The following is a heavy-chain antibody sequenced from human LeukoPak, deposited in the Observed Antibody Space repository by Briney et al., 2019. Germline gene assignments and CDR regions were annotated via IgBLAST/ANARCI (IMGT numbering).Heavy chain of an antibody. CDR2: IYPADSDA. V-gene: IGHV5-51*01. CDR1: GYNFTNSW. D-gene: IGHD3-22*01. J-gene: IGHJ3*02. CDR3: ARSYYDSSGYYSLGVLDI. Sequence: KPGESLKISCKGSGYNFTNSWIGWVRQMPGKGLEWMGIIYPADSDARYSPSFQGQVTISADKSISTAYLQWNSLRASDTAMYYCARSYYDSSGYYSLGVLDIWGQGTVVTVSS.